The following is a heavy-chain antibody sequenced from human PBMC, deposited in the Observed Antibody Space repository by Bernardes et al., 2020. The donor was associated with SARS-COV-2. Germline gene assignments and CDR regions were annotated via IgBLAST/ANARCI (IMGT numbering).Heavy chain of an antibody. J-gene: IGHJ4*02. CDR2: ISTSGGNT. Sequence: GGSLRLSCAASGFTFTNYAMNWVRQAPGKGLEWVSCISTSGGNTYYAEGVKGRFTISRDNSKNTLFLQMNSLRAEDSALYYCAKDMSGWPKAPDFWGQGTLVTVSS. V-gene: IGHV3-23*01. CDR1: GFTFTNYA. D-gene: IGHD6-19*01. CDR3: AKDMSGWPKAPDF.